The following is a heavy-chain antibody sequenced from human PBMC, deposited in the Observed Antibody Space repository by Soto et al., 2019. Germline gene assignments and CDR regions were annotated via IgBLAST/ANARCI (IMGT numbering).Heavy chain of an antibody. J-gene: IGHJ4*02. CDR1: GYTLTELS. V-gene: IGHV1-24*01. Sequence: ASVKVSCKVSGYTLTELSMHWVRQAPGKGLEWMVGFDPEDGETLYAQKFQGRVTMTEDTSTDTAYMELNSLRSEDTAVYYCASRLGANYDILTGVDRYFDYWGQGTLVTVSS. CDR2: FDPEDGET. CDR3: ASRLGANYDILTGVDRYFDY. D-gene: IGHD3-9*01.